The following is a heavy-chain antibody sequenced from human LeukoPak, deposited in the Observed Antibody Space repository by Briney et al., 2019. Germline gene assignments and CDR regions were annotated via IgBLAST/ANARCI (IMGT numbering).Heavy chain of an antibody. D-gene: IGHD3-10*01. V-gene: IGHV1-2*02. J-gene: IGHJ5*02. CDR3: ARLYYYGSGSYSWFDP. CDR1: GYTFTGYY. Sequence: ASVKVSCKASGYTFTGYYMHWVRQAPGQGLGWMGWINPNSGGTNYAQKFQGRVTMTRDTSISTAYMELSRLRSDDTAVYYCARLYYYGSGSYSWFDPWGQGTLVTVSS. CDR2: INPNSGGT.